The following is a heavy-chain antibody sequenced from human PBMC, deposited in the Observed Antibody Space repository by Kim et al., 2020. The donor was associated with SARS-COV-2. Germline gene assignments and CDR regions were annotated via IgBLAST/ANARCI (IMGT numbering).Heavy chain of an antibody. CDR3: TSSYDSSGYQSDYYYGMDV. J-gene: IGHJ6*02. V-gene: IGHV1-46*01. CDR1: GYTFTSYY. Sequence: ASVKVSCKASGYTFTSYYMHWVRQAPGQGLEWMGIINPSGGSTSYAQKFQGRVTMTRDTSTSTVYMELSSLRSEDTAVYYCTSSYDSSGYQSDYYYGMDVWGQGSPVTVSS. CDR2: INPSGGST. D-gene: IGHD3-22*01.